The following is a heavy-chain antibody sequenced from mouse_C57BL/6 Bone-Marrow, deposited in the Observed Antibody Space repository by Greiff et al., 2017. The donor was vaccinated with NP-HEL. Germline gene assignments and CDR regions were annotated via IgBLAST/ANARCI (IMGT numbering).Heavy chain of an antibody. CDR3: ARWDDYGYFDV. V-gene: IGHV1-26*01. CDR2: INPNNGGT. D-gene: IGHD2-4*01. J-gene: IGHJ1*03. Sequence: VQLQQSGPELVKPGASVKISCKASGYTFTDYYMNWVKQSHGKSLEWIGDINPNNGGTSYNQKFKGKATLTVDKSSSTAYMELRSLTSEDSAVYYCARWDDYGYFDVWGTGTTVTVSS. CDR1: GYTFTDYY.